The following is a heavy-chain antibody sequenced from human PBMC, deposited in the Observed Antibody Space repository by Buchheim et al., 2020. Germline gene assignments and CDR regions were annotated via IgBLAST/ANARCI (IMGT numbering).Heavy chain of an antibody. CDR1: GFIFSSYG. D-gene: IGHD2-2*01. CDR3: GRDGSEYCSSTRCRSGYYYYGMDV. Sequence: QVQLVESGGGVVQPGRSLRLPCIVSGFIFSSYGMHWVRQAPGKGLEWVAVISYDERNKYYADSVKGRFTISRDNSKNKLYLQMNSLRAEDTAVYYCGRDGSEYCSSTRCRSGYYYYGMDVWGQGTT. CDR2: ISYDERNK. V-gene: IGHV3-30*03. J-gene: IGHJ6*02.